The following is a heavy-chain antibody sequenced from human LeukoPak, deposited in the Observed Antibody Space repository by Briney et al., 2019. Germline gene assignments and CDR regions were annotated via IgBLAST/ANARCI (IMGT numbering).Heavy chain of an antibody. J-gene: IGHJ4*02. CDR1: GFTFSSYS. CDR2: ISSSSDSI. V-gene: IGHV3-48*02. D-gene: IGHD3-10*01. Sequence: AGGSLRLSCAASGFTFSSYSMNWVRQAPGKGLEWVSYISSSSDSIYYADSVKGRFTISRDNAQNSLYLQMNSLRDEDTAVYYCARYGSGSYYKDPFDYWGQGTLVTVSS. CDR3: ARYGSGSYYKDPFDY.